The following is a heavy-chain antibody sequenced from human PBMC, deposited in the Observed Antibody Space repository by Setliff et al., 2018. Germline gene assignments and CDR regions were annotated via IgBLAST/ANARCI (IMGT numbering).Heavy chain of an antibody. J-gene: IGHJ6*04. D-gene: IGHD3-3*01. V-gene: IGHV3-23*01. CDR1: GFTFNNYA. CDR3: ARSYNFWSGPALDV. Sequence: SLRLSCAASGFTFNNYAMNWVRQAPGKGLEWVSTISGSGGSTYYADSVKGRFSISRDNAQNSLYLQMNSLRAEDTAVYYCARSYNFWSGPALDVWGKGTTVTVSS. CDR2: ISGSGGST.